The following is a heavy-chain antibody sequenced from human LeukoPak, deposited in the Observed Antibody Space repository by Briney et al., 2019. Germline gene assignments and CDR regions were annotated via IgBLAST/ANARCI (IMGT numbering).Heavy chain of an antibody. V-gene: IGHV3-73*01. CDR3: TGNYYGSGSYADFDY. Sequence: KPGGSLRLSCAASGFTVSSNYMSWVRQAPGKGLEWVGRIRSTANGYATAYAASVKGRFTISRDDSKNTAYLQMDSVKTEDTAVYCCTGNYYGSGSYADFDYWGQGTLVTVSS. CDR2: IRSTANGYAT. CDR1: GFTVSSNY. D-gene: IGHD3-10*01. J-gene: IGHJ4*02.